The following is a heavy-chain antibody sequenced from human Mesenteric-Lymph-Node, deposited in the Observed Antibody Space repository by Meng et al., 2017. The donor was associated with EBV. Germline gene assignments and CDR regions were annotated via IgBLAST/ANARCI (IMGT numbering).Heavy chain of an antibody. D-gene: IGHD4-11*01. CDR2: ISYDGSNK. CDR1: GFTFSSYG. V-gene: IGHV3-30*18. Sequence: QVQLVDAGGGVVQPGRSLRLSCAASGFTFSSYGMHWVRQAPGKGLEWVAFISYDGSNKYYADSVKGRFTISRDNSKNTLYLQMNSLRAEDTAVYYCAKVGRPLQYWLDPWGQGTLVTVSS. J-gene: IGHJ5*02. CDR3: AKVGRPLQYWLDP.